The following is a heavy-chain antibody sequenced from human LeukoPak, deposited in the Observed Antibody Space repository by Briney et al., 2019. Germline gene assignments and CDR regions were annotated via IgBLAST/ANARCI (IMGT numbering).Heavy chain of an antibody. CDR1: GFTFSNYI. Sequence: PGGSLRLSCAASGFTFSNYIMHSVRQAPGKRLDWVAVILENVRNQYYADCVKGGFTISRDNSKNTLYLQMNSLRAEDTAVYYCATYGSGSYRYYFDYWGLGTLVTVSS. D-gene: IGHD1-26*01. V-gene: IGHV3-30*04. CDR2: ILENVRNQ. CDR3: ATYGSGSYRYYFDY. J-gene: IGHJ4*02.